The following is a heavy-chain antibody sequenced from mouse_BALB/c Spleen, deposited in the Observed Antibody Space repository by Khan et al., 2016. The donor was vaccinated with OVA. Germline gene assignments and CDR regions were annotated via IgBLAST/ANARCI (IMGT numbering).Heavy chain of an antibody. CDR3: AREKYYGRSGDTMAY. J-gene: IGHJ4*01. V-gene: IGHV1S41*01. CDR2: IAPGNSNA. D-gene: IGHD1-1*01. Sequence: DLARPGASVKLSCKASGYTFTSYWIHWVKQRPGQGLEWIGHIAPGNSNASYNHMFKGKATLTVDTSSSTAYIHLSSLSSEDSAVYFCAREKYYGRSGDTMAYWGQGTSVTVSA. CDR1: GYTFTSYW.